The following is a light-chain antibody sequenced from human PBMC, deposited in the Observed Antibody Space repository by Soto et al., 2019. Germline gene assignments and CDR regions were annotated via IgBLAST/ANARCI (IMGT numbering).Light chain of an antibody. Sequence: ESVLTQSPATLSLSPGERATLSCWASQSVSSYLAWYQHKAGQAPRLLIYDASNRATGIPARFSGSGSGTDFTLTISSLEPEDFAVYYCQQRSNWPWTFGQGTKVEIK. J-gene: IGKJ1*01. CDR3: QQRSNWPWT. CDR2: DAS. CDR1: QSVSSY. V-gene: IGKV3-11*01.